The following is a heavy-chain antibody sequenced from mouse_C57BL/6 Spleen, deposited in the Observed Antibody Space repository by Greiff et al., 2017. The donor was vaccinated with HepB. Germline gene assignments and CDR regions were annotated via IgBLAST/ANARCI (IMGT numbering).Heavy chain of an antibody. V-gene: IGHV7-3*01. J-gene: IGHJ3*01. D-gene: IGHD5-1*01. Sequence: EVKLMESGGGLVQPGGSLSLSCAASGFTFTDYYMSWVRQPPGKALEWLGFIRNKANGYTTEYSASVKGRFTISRDNSQSILYLQMNALRAEDSATYYCARFSYEYLFAYWGQGTLVTVSA. CDR1: GFTFTDYY. CDR2: IRNKANGYTT. CDR3: ARFSYEYLFAY.